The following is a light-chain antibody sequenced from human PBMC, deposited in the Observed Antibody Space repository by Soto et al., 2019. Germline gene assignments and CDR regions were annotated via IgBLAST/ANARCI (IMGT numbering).Light chain of an antibody. CDR2: AAS. V-gene: IGKV1-6*01. CDR1: QDIRTD. J-gene: IGKJ2*01. Sequence: AIQMTQSPSSLSASVGDRVTITCRASQDIRTDVAWYQQKPGKAPKLPIYAASSLQSGVSSRFSGSGSGTDFTLTISSLQPEDFATYYCLQDYNYPYTFGQGTKLEIK. CDR3: LQDYNYPYT.